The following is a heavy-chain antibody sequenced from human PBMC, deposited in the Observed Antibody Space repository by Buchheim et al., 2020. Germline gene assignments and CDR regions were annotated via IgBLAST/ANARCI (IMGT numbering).Heavy chain of an antibody. Sequence: QVQLLESGGGVVQPGRSLRLSCAASGFTFSIYGMHWVRQAPGKGLEWVAVIWYDGSNKYYADSVKGRFTISRDNSKNTLYLQMNSLRAEDTAVYYCARVLTHLEDIVVVPAAIPYYYYGMDVWGQGTT. J-gene: IGHJ6*02. CDR1: GFTFSIYG. CDR2: IWYDGSNK. CDR3: ARVLTHLEDIVVVPAAIPYYYYGMDV. D-gene: IGHD2-2*02. V-gene: IGHV3-33*01.